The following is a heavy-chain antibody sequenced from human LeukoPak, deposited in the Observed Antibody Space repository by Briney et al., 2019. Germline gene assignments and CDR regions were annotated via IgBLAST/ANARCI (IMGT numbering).Heavy chain of an antibody. Sequence: GGSLRLSCAASGFTVSSNYMSWVRQAPGKGLEWVSVIYSGGSTYYADSVKGRFTISRDNSKNTLYLQMNSLRAEDTAVYYCARVVKKVYGMDVWGQGTTVTVSS. CDR2: IYSGGST. J-gene: IGHJ6*02. CDR3: ARVVKKVYGMDV. D-gene: IGHD1-26*01. V-gene: IGHV3-66*01. CDR1: GFTVSSNY.